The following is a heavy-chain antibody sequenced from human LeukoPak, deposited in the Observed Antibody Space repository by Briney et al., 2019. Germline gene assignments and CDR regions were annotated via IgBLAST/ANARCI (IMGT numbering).Heavy chain of an antibody. J-gene: IGHJ5*02. CDR2: ISSGSSTI. V-gene: IGHV3-48*04. D-gene: IGHD3-16*01. Sequence: AGGSLRLSCAASDFTFSSYTMHWVRQAPGKGLEWVSDISSGSSTIDYADSVKGRFTTSRDNAKKSLYLQMNSLRAEDTAVYYCARETYVGAPFDPWGQGTLVLVSS. CDR3: ARETYVGAPFDP. CDR1: DFTFSSYT.